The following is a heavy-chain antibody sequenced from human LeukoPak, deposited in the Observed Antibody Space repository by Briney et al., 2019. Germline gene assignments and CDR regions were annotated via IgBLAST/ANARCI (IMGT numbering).Heavy chain of an antibody. D-gene: IGHD6-25*01. Sequence: PSETLSLTCTVSGGSISSSSYYWGWIRQPPGKGLEWIERTYYSESTYYSPSLKSRVTISVDTSKNQFSLKLSSVTAADTAVYYCARSSAAQPSPYYFDYWGQGTLVTVSS. CDR3: ARSSAAQPSPYYFDY. J-gene: IGHJ4*02. V-gene: IGHV4-39*07. CDR2: TYYSEST. CDR1: GGSISSSSYY.